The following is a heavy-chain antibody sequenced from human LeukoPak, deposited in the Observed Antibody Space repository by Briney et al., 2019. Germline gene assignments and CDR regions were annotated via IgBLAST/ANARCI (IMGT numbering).Heavy chain of an antibody. J-gene: IGHJ4*02. CDR3: VRHDGRGGATMGALDS. V-gene: IGHV4-34*01. CDR1: GGSFSGYY. Sequence: SQTLSLTCAVYGGSFSGYYWSWIRQPPGKGLEWIGEINHSGSTNYNPSLKSRVTISVDTSKNQFSLKLSSVTAADTAVYYCVRHDGRGGATMGALDSWGQGSLVTVSS. D-gene: IGHD5-12*01. CDR2: INHSGST.